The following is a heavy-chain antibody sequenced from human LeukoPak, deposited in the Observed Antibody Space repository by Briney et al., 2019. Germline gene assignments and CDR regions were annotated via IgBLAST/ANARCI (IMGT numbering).Heavy chain of an antibody. V-gene: IGHV3-30*01. D-gene: IGHD2-2*01. CDR1: GFTFTSYA. J-gene: IGHJ4*02. CDR2: ISYDGSNK. Sequence: GRSLRLSCAASGFTFTSYAMHWVRQAPGKGLEWVAVISYDGSNKYYADSVKCRFTISRDNSKNTLYLHMNSLRAEDTTVYYCASVTADPTSNSCYHYWGQGTLVTVSS. CDR3: ASVTADPTSNSCYHY.